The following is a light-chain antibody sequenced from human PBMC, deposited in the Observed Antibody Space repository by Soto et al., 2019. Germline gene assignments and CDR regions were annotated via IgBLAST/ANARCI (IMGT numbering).Light chain of an antibody. Sequence: EIELTQSPATLSLSPGETATLSCRASQNVDNFLAWYQQRPGQPPRLLIFDSSNRATGVPVRFSGSGSGKVFTLTISSLETEDYAVYYCQQRKNWPPITFGQGTRLEIK. CDR3: QQRKNWPPIT. J-gene: IGKJ5*01. V-gene: IGKV3-11*01. CDR2: DSS. CDR1: QNVDNF.